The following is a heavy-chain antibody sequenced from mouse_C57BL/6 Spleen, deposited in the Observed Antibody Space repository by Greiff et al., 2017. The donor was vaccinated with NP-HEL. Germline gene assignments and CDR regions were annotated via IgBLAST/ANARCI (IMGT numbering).Heavy chain of an antibody. Sequence: EVKVVESGGGLVKPGGSLKLSCAASGFTFSSYAMSWVRQTPEKRLEWVATISDGGSYTYYPDNVKGRFTISRDNAKNNLYLQMSHLKSEDTAMYYCARGDYYGSFDYWGQGTTLTVSS. J-gene: IGHJ2*01. D-gene: IGHD1-1*01. CDR2: ISDGGSYT. CDR1: GFTFSSYA. CDR3: ARGDYYGSFDY. V-gene: IGHV5-4*03.